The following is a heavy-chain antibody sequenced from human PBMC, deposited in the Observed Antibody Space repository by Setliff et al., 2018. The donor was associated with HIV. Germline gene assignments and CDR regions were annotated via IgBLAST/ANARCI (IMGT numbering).Heavy chain of an antibody. V-gene: IGHV1-69*02. J-gene: IGHJ6*03. CDR2: IIPILGIA. CDR3: ARGLGVRGVYYYYYMDV. CDR1: GGTFSSYT. Sequence: GASVKVSCKASGGTFSSYTISWVRQAPGQGLEWMGRIIPILGIANYAQKFQGRVTITADKSTSTAYMELSSLRSEDTAVYYCARGLGVRGVYYYYYMDVWGKGTTVTVSS. D-gene: IGHD3-10*01.